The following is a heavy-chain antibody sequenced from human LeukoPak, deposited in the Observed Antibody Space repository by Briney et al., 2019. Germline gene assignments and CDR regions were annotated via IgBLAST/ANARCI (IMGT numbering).Heavy chain of an antibody. CDR1: GGTFSSYA. J-gene: IGHJ4*02. Sequence: SVKVSCKASGGTFSSYAMSWVRQAPGQGLEWMGGIIPIFGTANYAQKFQGRVTITAEESTSTAYMELSSLRSEDTAVYYCARNCGGDCFIPYFDYWGQGTMVTVSS. CDR3: ARNCGGDCFIPYFDY. V-gene: IGHV1-69*01. CDR2: IIPIFGTA. D-gene: IGHD2-21*01.